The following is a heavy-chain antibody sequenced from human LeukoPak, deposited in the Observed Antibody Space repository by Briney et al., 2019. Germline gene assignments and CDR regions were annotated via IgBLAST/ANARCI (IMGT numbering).Heavy chain of an antibody. V-gene: IGHV3-30*03. CDR2: ISYDGSNK. Sequence: GGSLRLSCAASGFTFSSYGMHWVRQAPGKGLEWVAVISYDGSNKYYADSVKGRFTISRDNAKNSLYLQMNSLRAEDTAVYYCARYWSDAFDIWGQGTMVTVSS. J-gene: IGHJ3*02. D-gene: IGHD2-8*02. CDR3: ARYWSDAFDI. CDR1: GFTFSSYG.